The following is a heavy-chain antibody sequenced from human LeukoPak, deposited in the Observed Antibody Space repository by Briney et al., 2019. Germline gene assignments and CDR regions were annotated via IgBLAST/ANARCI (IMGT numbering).Heavy chain of an antibody. D-gene: IGHD3-22*01. Sequence: SETLSLTSTVSGGSISSYYWSWIRQPPGKGLEWIGYIYYSGSTNYIPSLKSRVTISVDTSKNQFSLKLSSVTAADTAVYYCARVSSGYYYYFDYWGQGTLVTVSS. CDR2: IYYSGST. CDR1: GGSISSYY. CDR3: ARVSSGYYYYFDY. V-gene: IGHV4-59*01. J-gene: IGHJ4*02.